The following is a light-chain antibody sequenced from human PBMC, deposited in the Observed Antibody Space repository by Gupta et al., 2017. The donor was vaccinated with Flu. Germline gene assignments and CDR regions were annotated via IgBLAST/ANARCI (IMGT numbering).Light chain of an antibody. V-gene: IGKV3-11*01. Sequence: EMVLTQSPATLSLSPGERATLSCRASQSVSSNLAWYQQNPGQAPRLLIYDASNRATGIPVRCSGSGSGTDFTLTIRSLEPEDFAVYYCQQRSNWRTFGQGTKLEIK. J-gene: IGKJ2*01. CDR1: QSVSSN. CDR3: QQRSNWRT. CDR2: DAS.